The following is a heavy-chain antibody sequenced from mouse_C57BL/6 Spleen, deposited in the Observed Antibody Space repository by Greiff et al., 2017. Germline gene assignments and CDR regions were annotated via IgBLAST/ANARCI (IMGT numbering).Heavy chain of an antibody. J-gene: IGHJ4*01. CDR2: IYPGCGST. V-gene: IGHV1-55*01. Sequence: QVQLKQPGAELVKPGASVKMSCKASGYTFTSYWITWVKQRPGHGLEWIGDIYPGCGSTNYNEKFKSKATLTVDTSSSTAYMQLSSLPSADSEVYYCARGAYYSIYEDAMDYWGQGTSVTVSS. CDR1: GYTFTSYW. CDR3: ARGAYYSIYEDAMDY. D-gene: IGHD2-5*01.